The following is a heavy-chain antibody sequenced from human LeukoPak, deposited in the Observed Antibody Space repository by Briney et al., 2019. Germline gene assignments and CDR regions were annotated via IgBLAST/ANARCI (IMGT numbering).Heavy chain of an antibody. CDR3: ARDRPIFGVVIFNWFDP. D-gene: IGHD3-3*01. CDR2: ISAYNGNT. Sequence: ASVKVSCKASGGTFSSYAISWVRQAPGQGLEWMGWISAYNGNTNYAQKLQGRVTMTTDTSTSTAYMELRGLRSDDTAVYYCARDRPIFGVVIFNWFDPWGQGTLVTVSS. V-gene: IGHV1-18*01. J-gene: IGHJ5*02. CDR1: GGTFSSYA.